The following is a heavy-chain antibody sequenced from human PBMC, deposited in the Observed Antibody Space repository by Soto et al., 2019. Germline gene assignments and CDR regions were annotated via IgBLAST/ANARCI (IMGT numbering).Heavy chain of an antibody. V-gene: IGHV3-33*01. D-gene: IGHD3-3*01. Sequence: QVQLVGSGGGVVQPGRSLRLSCAASGFTFSSYGMHWVRQAPGKGLEWVAVIWYDGSNKYYTDSVKGRFTISRDNSKNTLYLQMNSLRAEDAAVYYCARGRYDFWSEYQPFYHYGMDVWGQGTTVTVS. CDR3: ARGRYDFWSEYQPFYHYGMDV. CDR2: IWYDGSNK. CDR1: GFTFSSYG. J-gene: IGHJ6*02.